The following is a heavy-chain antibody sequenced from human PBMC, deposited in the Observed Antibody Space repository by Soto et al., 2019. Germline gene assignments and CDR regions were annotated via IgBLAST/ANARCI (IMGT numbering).Heavy chain of an antibody. Sequence: ASVKVSCKASGYTFTSYGISWVRQAPGQGLEWMGWISAYNGNTNYAQKLQGRVTMTTDTSTSTAYMELRSLRSDDTAVYYCARGDSFGELLYNWFDPWGQGTLVTVSS. V-gene: IGHV1-18*04. CDR3: ARGDSFGELLYNWFDP. J-gene: IGHJ5*02. D-gene: IGHD3-10*01. CDR1: GYTFTSYG. CDR2: ISAYNGNT.